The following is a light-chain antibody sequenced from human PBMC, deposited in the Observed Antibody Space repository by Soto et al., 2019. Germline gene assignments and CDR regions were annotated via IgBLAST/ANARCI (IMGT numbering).Light chain of an antibody. CDR1: QSVSSSY. V-gene: IGKV3-20*01. CDR3: QQYGSSRDLT. Sequence: EIVLTQSPGTLSLSPGERATLSCRASQSVSSSYLAWYQQKPGQAPRLLIYGAASRATGIPDRFSGSGSGTDFTLTISRLEPEDFAVYYCQQYGSSRDLTFCGGTKVEIK. CDR2: GAA. J-gene: IGKJ4*01.